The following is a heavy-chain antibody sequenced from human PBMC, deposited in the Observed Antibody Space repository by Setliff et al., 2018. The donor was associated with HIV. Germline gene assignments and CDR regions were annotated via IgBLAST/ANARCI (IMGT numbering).Heavy chain of an antibody. D-gene: IGHD3-22*01. CDR2: IIWIIGVT. CDR3: ASYYFDSSGYYYGRWDYFDY. CDR1: GGAFSTYS. J-gene: IGHJ4*02. V-gene: IGHV1-69*10. Sequence: GASVKVSCKTSGGAFSTYSINWVRQAPGQGPEWMGGIIWIIGVTNYAQKFQGRVTITADESTSTAYMELSSLRSEDTAVYFCASYYFDSSGYYYGRWDYFDYWGQGTLVTVSS.